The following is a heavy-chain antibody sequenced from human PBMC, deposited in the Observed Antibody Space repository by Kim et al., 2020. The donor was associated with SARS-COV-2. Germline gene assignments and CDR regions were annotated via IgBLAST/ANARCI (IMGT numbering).Heavy chain of an antibody. D-gene: IGHD2-15*01. J-gene: IGHJ4*02. Sequence: GGSLRLSCAASGFTFSRYDMHWVRQATGKGLEWVSAIGTADNTYYLDSVKGRFTISRENAKNSLYLQMNSLRAEYTAVYFCASRNCSGGICYPLDYWGQGTLVTVST. CDR3: ASRNCSGGICYPLDY. V-gene: IGHV3-13*01. CDR1: GFTFSRYD. CDR2: IGTADNT.